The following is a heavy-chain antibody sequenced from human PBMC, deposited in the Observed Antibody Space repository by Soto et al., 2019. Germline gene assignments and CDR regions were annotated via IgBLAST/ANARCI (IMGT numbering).Heavy chain of an antibody. V-gene: IGHV4-34*01. J-gene: IGHJ6*03. CDR1: GGSFSGYY. CDR2: INHSGST. Sequence: SETLSLTCAVYGGSFSGYYWSWIRQPPGKGLEWIGEINHSGSTNYNPSLKSRVTISVDTSKNQFSLKLSSVTAADTAVYYCARVRGGYDYRGGYYYYMDVWGKGTTVT. D-gene: IGHD5-12*01. CDR3: ARVRGGYDYRGGYYYYMDV.